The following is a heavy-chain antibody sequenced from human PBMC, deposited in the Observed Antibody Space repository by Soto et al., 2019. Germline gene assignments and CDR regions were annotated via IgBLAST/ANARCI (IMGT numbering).Heavy chain of an antibody. D-gene: IGHD3-3*01. J-gene: IGHJ6*03. CDR2: MNPNSGNT. CDR3: ARRLLEWSGVYYYYYRDV. Sequence: QVQLVQSGAEVKKPGASVKVSCKASGYTFTSYDINWVRQATGQGLEWMGWMNPNSGNTGYAQKFQGRVTMTRNTAISTAYVELSSVRSEDTAVYYCARRLLEWSGVYYYYYRDVWGKGTTVTVSS. V-gene: IGHV1-8*01. CDR1: GYTFTSYD.